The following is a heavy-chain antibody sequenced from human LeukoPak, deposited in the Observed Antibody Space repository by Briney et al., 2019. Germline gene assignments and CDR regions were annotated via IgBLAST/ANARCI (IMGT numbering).Heavy chain of an antibody. J-gene: IGHJ3*02. CDR2: IYYSGST. V-gene: IGHV4-59*01. Sequence: SETLSLTCTVSGGSISSYYWSWIRQPPGKGLEWIGYIYYSGSTNYNPSLKSRVTISVDTSKNQFSLKLSSVTAADTAVYYCARVAPTTTAFDIWGQGTMVTVPS. CDR3: ARVAPTTTAFDI. CDR1: GGSISSYY. D-gene: IGHD1-7*01.